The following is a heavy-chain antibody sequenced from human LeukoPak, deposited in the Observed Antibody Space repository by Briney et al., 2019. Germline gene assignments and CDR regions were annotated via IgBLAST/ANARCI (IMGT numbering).Heavy chain of an antibody. Sequence: ASVKVSCKASGYTFTGYYMHWVRQAPGQGLEWMGWINPNSGGTNYAQKFQGRVTMTRDTSISTAYMELTSLRSDDTAVYYCARGGSREDAFDIWGQGTMVTVSS. J-gene: IGHJ3*02. CDR2: INPNSGGT. D-gene: IGHD1-26*01. CDR3: ARGGSREDAFDI. V-gene: IGHV1-2*02. CDR1: GYTFTGYY.